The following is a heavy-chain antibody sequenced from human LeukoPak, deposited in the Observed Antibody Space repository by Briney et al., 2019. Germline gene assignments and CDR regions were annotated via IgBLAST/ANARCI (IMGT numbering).Heavy chain of an antibody. CDR1: GYTFTSYY. V-gene: IGHV1-46*01. Sequence: ASVKVSCTASGYTFTSYYMHCVRQAPGQGLEWMGIINPSGGSTSYAQKFQGRVTMTRDTSTSTVYMELSSLRSEDTAVYYCARGAARAGSGMDVWGQGTTVTVSS. D-gene: IGHD6-6*01. CDR3: ARGAARAGSGMDV. CDR2: INPSGGST. J-gene: IGHJ6*02.